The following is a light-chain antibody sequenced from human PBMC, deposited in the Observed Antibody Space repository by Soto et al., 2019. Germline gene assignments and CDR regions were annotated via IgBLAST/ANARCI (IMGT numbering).Light chain of an antibody. J-gene: IGKJ2*01. CDR3: QQSFSTPYT. CDR1: QSFSTF. Sequence: DIQMTQSPSSLSASVGDRVTITCRASQSFSTFLNWYQQRPGKAPKLLIYGASNLQSGVPARFSGRGSGAGFTLTISSLQPEDFATYYCQQSFSTPYTFGQGTKVEI. V-gene: IGKV1-39*01. CDR2: GAS.